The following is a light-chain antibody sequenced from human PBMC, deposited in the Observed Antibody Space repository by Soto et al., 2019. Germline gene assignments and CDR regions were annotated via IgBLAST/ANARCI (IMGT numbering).Light chain of an antibody. Sequence: QSALTQPPSASGSPGQSVTISCTGTSSDVGGYNYVSWYQQYPGKAPKLMIYEVTKRPSGVPDRFSGSKSGNTASLTVSGLQAEDEADYYCSSYAGFNNYVGFCGGTKLTVL. J-gene: IGLJ2*01. V-gene: IGLV2-8*01. CDR2: EVT. CDR1: SSDVGGYNY. CDR3: SSYAGFNNYVG.